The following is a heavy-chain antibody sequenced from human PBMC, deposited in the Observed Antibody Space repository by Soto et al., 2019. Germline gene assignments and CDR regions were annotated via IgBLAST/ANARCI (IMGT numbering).Heavy chain of an antibody. CDR3: ATLVAATIRLHNDY. J-gene: IGHJ4*02. CDR2: INEDGSDN. V-gene: IGHV3-7*03. D-gene: IGHD2-15*01. Sequence: PGGSLRLSCAASGFTFSNYWMSWVRQAPGKGLEWVANINEDGSDNHYVDSVKGRFTISRDNSKNTLYLQMNSLRAEDTAVYYCATLVAATIRLHNDYWGQGTLVTVSS. CDR1: GFTFSNYW.